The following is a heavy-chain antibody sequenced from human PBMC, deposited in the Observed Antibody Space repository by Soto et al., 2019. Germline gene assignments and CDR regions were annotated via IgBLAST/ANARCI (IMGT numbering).Heavy chain of an antibody. D-gene: IGHD3-10*01. Sequence: PSETLSLTCAVSGYSISSSNWWGWIRQPPGKGLEWIGYIYYSGTTYYNPSLKSRLTISVDTSKNQFSLKLRSVTAADTAVYYCATGDMVRGAPFFYWGQGKLVTVSS. CDR2: IYYSGTT. V-gene: IGHV4-28*03. J-gene: IGHJ4*02. CDR1: GYSISSSNW. CDR3: ATGDMVRGAPFFY.